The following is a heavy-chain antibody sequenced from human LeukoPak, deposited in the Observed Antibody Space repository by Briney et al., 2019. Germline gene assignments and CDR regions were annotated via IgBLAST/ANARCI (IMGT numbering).Heavy chain of an antibody. V-gene: IGHV4-59*12. J-gene: IGHJ4*02. CDR3: ARVLSGSNFDY. Sequence: KPSETLSLTCTVSGGSISPYYWIWIRQPPGKGLEWIGEIFHSGGTNYNPSLKSRVTISVDKPKNQFSLKLSSVTAADTAVYYCARVLSGSNFDYWGQGTLVTVSS. D-gene: IGHD3-22*01. CDR1: GGSISPYY. CDR2: IFHSGGT.